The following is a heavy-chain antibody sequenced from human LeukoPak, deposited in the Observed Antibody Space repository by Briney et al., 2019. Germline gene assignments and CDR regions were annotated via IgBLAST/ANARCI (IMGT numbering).Heavy chain of an antibody. D-gene: IGHD6-13*01. CDR2: FDPEDGET. V-gene: IGHV1-24*01. Sequence: ASVKVSCKVSGYTLTELSMHWVRQAPGKGLEWMGGFDPEDGETIYAQKFQGRVTMTEDTSTDTAYMELSSLRSEDTAVYYCATGEAVGSYSSSWYYFDYWGQGTLVTVSS. CDR1: GYTLTELS. J-gene: IGHJ4*02. CDR3: ATGEAVGSYSSSWYYFDY.